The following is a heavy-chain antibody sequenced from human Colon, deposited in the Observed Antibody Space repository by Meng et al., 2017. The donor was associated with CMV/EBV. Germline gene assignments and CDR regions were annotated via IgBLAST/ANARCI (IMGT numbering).Heavy chain of an antibody. V-gene: IGHV3-66*02. J-gene: IGHJ3*02. CDR2: ISSEDTT. Sequence: GESLKISCAASGFSVSSNYMSWVRQAPGKGLEWVSIISSEDTTHYADSVKGRFTISRDSSKNIVYLQMNSLRGDDTAVYYCARGSGPLFPGAFDIWGQGTMVTVSS. D-gene: IGHD3-10*02. CDR3: ARGSGPLFPGAFDI. CDR1: GFSVSSNY.